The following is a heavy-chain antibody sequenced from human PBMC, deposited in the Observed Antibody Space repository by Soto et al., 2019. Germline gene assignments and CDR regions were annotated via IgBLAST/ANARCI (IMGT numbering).Heavy chain of an antibody. J-gene: IGHJ6*02. Sequence: GESLKLSCKGSGYSFTSYWSAWVRQMPGKGLEWMGLIYPGDSHTRYSPSFQGQVTISADNSISTAYLQWSSLKASDTAMYYCARPIGLEYFYGMDVWGQGTTVTVSS. CDR1: GYSFTSYW. CDR3: ARPIGLEYFYGMDV. V-gene: IGHV5-51*01. D-gene: IGHD3-3*01. CDR2: IYPGDSHT.